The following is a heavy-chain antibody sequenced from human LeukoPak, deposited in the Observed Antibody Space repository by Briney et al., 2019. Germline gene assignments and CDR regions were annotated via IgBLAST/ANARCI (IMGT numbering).Heavy chain of an antibody. D-gene: IGHD3-10*01. Sequence: GGSLRLSCAASGFTFSSYWMNWVRQAPGKGLEWVANIKQDGSEKYYVDSVKGRFTISRDNAKNSLYLQMNSLRAEDTAVYYCARDGYFGDSNSDYWGQGTLVTVSS. CDR1: GFTFSSYW. CDR3: ARDGYFGDSNSDY. J-gene: IGHJ4*02. CDR2: IKQDGSEK. V-gene: IGHV3-7*01.